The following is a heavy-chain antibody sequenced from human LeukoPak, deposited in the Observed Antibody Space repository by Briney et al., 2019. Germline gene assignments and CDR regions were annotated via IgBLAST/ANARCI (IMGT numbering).Heavy chain of an antibody. CDR2: MSPNSGNR. CDR1: GYTFTSYD. CDR3: ARDFRYSTGRYGGNWFDP. J-gene: IGHJ5*02. Sequence: GASVKVSCKASGYTFTSYDISWVRQATGQGLEGMGWMSPNSGNRGYAHKFQGRVTFSRNISIRTAYMELSSLRSEDTAVYYCARDFRYSTGRYGGNWFDPWGQGTLVTVSS. V-gene: IGHV1-8*01. D-gene: IGHD6-19*01.